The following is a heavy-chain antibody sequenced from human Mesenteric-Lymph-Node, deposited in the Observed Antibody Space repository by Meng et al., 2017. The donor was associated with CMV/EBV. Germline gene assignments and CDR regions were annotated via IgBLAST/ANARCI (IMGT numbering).Heavy chain of an antibody. D-gene: IGHD6-13*01. CDR2: IWFDGSKK. V-gene: IGHV3-30*02. CDR1: GFTFRSSG. Sequence: GESLKISCAASGFTFRSSGMHWVRQAPGKGLEWVAVIWFDGSKKFYVDSVKGRFTVSRDNSQNSLYLQMNSLRAEDTALYYCAKDPSGYSSSFDYWGQGTLVTVSS. CDR3: AKDPSGYSSSFDY. J-gene: IGHJ4*02.